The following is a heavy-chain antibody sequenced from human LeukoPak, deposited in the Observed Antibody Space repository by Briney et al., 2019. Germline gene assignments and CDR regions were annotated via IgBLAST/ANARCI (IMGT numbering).Heavy chain of an antibody. CDR1: GGTFSSYA. D-gene: IGHD3-3*01. CDR2: IIPIFGTA. Sequence: SVKVSCKASGGTFSSYAISWVRQAPGQGLEWMGGIIPIFGTANYAQKFQGRVTITTDESTSTAYMELSSLRSEDTAVYYCAGRGFWSGHYFDYWGQGTLVTVSS. CDR3: AGRGFWSGHYFDY. J-gene: IGHJ4*02. V-gene: IGHV1-69*05.